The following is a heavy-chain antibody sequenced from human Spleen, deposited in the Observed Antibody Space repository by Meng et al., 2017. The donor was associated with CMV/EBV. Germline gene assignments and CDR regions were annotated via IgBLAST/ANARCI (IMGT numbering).Heavy chain of an antibody. J-gene: IGHJ6*02. CDR1: GYTFTGYY. D-gene: IGHD2-2*02. CDR2: INPNSGGT. Sequence: SVKVSCKASGYTFTGYYMHWVRQAPGQGLEWMGWINPNSGGTNYAQKFQGRVTMTRDTSISTAYMELSRLRSDDTAVYYCARVLGRDQLLYPYYYGMDVWGQGTTVTVSS. V-gene: IGHV1-2*02. CDR3: ARVLGRDQLLYPYYYGMDV.